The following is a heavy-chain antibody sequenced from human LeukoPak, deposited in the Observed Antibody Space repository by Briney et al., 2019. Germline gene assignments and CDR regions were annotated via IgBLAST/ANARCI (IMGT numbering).Heavy chain of an antibody. V-gene: IGHV1-46*01. J-gene: IGHJ4*02. CDR2: INPSGGST. CDR3: ARGWGTKSNWGSSRTDY. CDR1: GYTFTSYY. D-gene: IGHD7-27*01. Sequence: ASVKVSCKASGYTFTSYYMHWVRQAPGQGLERMGIINPSGGSTSYAQKFQGRVTMTRDTSTSTVYMELSSLRSEDTAVYYCARGWGTKSNWGSSRTDYWGQGTLVTVSS.